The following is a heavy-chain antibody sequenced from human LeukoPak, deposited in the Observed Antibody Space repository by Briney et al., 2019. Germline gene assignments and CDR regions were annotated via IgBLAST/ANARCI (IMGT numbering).Heavy chain of an antibody. CDR1: GGSISSYY. V-gene: IGHV4-59*08. Sequence: SETLSLTCTVSGGSISSYYWSWIRQPPGKGLEWIGYIYYSGSTNYNPSLKSRVTISVDTSKNQFSLKLSSVTAADTAVYYCARQILGYCSSISCYTEWYFDYWGQGTLVTVSS. CDR2: IYYSGST. CDR3: ARQILGYCSSISCYTEWYFDY. D-gene: IGHD2-2*02. J-gene: IGHJ4*02.